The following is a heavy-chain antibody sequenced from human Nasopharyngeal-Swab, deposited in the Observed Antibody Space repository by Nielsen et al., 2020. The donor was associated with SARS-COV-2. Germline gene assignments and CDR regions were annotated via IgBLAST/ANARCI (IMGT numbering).Heavy chain of an antibody. Sequence: WIRQPPGKGLKWVSGISAGGGSSFYADSVKGRFTISRDNSKNTLHLQMSSLRADDTAVYYCARDGSYSSGYFDYWGQGTLVTVSS. D-gene: IGHD6-19*01. CDR2: ISAGGGSS. V-gene: IGHV3-23*01. CDR3: ARDGSYSSGYFDY. J-gene: IGHJ4*02.